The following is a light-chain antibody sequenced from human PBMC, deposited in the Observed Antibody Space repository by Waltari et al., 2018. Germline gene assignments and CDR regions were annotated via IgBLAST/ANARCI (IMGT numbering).Light chain of an antibody. J-gene: IGKJ4*01. Sequence: DIEVTQSPSSLSASVGDTVTITCRASHSVTNRLAWYQQRPGKAPKSLIYEASKIQSGVPSRFSGSGFGTEFSLTITSLQPDDFGTYYCQQYESYPLTFGGGTKVDI. CDR1: HSVTNR. V-gene: IGKV1D-16*01. CDR3: QQYESYPLT. CDR2: EAS.